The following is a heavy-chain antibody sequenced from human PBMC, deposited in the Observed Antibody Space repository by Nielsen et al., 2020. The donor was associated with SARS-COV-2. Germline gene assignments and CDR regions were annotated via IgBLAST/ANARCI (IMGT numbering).Heavy chain of an antibody. CDR2: INAGNGNT. V-gene: IGHV1-3*01. Sequence: WVRQAPGQRLEWMGWINAGNGNTKYSQKFQGRVTITRDTSASTAYVELSSLRSEDTAVYYCARDFLTGCFDYWGQGTLVTVSS. CDR3: ARDFLTGCFDY. J-gene: IGHJ4*02. D-gene: IGHD3-9*01.